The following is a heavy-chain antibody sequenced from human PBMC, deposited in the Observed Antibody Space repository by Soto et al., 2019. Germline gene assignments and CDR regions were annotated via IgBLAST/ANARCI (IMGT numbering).Heavy chain of an antibody. J-gene: IGHJ4*02. D-gene: IGHD5-12*01. CDR2: ISGSGGST. CDR1: GFTFSSYA. CDR3: AKQGRWLQSHFDY. V-gene: IGHV3-23*01. Sequence: GGSLRLSCAASGFTFSSYAMSWVRQAPGKGMEWVSAISGSGGSTYYADSVKGRFTIARDNSKNTLYLQMNSLRAEDTAVYYCAKQGRWLQSHFDYWGQGTLVTVSS.